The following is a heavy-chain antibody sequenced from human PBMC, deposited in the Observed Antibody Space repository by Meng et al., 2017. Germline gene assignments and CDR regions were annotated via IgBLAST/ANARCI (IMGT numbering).Heavy chain of an antibody. V-gene: IGHV2-5*02. CDR1: EFSRSCIGVV. Sequence: LPLKVAGLTMCTPTQPRTMTCTFSEFSRSCIGVVVCWIRQPPGKALRWLALIYWDDDKRYSPSLKTRLTITKDTSKNQVVLTMTNMDPVDTAKYYCAHRRDYYGSGNHFDYWGQGTLVTVSS. D-gene: IGHD3-10*01. CDR2: IYWDDDK. CDR3: AHRRDYYGSGNHFDY. J-gene: IGHJ4*02.